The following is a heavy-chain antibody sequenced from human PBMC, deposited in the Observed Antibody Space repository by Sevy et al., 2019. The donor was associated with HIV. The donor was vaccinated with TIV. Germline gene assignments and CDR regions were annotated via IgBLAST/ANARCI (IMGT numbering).Heavy chain of an antibody. D-gene: IGHD3-22*01. J-gene: IGHJ4*02. CDR3: ARDAEIRYDSSGYPTPAVY. V-gene: IGHV1-18*01. CDR2: ISAYHGNT. Sequence: ASVKVSCKASGYTFKNYGFIWVRQAPGQGLEWMGWISAYHGNTKYPQKFQGRVTMTTDTSTRTAYMELRSLRIDDTAVYYCARDAEIRYDSSGYPTPAVYWGQGTLVTVSS. CDR1: GYTFKNYG.